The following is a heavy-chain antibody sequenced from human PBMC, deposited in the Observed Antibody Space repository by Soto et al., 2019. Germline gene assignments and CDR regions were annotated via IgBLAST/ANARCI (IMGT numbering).Heavy chain of an antibody. CDR3: ARYPYXSVSRLIMQSGMDV. Sequence: PGESLKISCKGSGYSFTSYWIGWVRQMPGKGLEWMGIIYPGDSDTRYSPSFQGQVTISADKSISTAYLQWSSLKASDTAMYYCARYPYXSVSRLIMQSGMDVLGQGTTVTVSS. J-gene: IGHJ6*02. CDR1: GYSFTSYW. V-gene: IGHV5-51*01. CDR2: IYPGDSDT. D-gene: IGHD3-10*01.